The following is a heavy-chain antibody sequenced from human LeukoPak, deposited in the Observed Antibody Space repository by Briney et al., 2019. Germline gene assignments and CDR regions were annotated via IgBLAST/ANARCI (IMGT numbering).Heavy chain of an antibody. CDR1: GGSFSGYY. Sequence: SETLSLTCAVYGGSFSGYYWSWIRQPPGKGLEWIGEINHSGSTNYNPSLKGRVTISVDTSKNQFSLKLSSVTAADTAVYYCARPLGSGSYFDYWGQGTLVTVSS. D-gene: IGHD1-26*01. J-gene: IGHJ4*02. V-gene: IGHV4-34*01. CDR3: ARPLGSGSYFDY. CDR2: INHSGST.